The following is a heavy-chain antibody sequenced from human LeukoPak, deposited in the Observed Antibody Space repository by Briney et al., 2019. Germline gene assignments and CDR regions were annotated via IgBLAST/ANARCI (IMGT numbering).Heavy chain of an antibody. CDR1: GFTFSSYW. V-gene: IGHV3-7*01. CDR2: IKQDGSEK. CDR3: ARQRVTGYGSGWYMDY. J-gene: IGHJ4*02. D-gene: IGHD6-19*01. Sequence: PGGSLRLSCAASGFTFSSYWMSWVRQAPGKGLEWVANIKQDGSEKYYVDSVKGRFTISRDNAENSLYLQMNSLRAEDTAVYYCARQRVTGYGSGWYMDYWGQGTLVTVSS.